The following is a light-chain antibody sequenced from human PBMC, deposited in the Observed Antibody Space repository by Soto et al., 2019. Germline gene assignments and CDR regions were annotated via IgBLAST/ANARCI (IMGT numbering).Light chain of an antibody. J-gene: IGLJ1*01. Sequence: QSVLTQPASVTGSPRRTSTISCTATNSDVGAYSLSSWYQQHPGKAPELLISEDNKRPSGFSNRFSGSKSGNTASLSISGLQADDEADYYCCSYATNNTFVFGTGTKVTVL. CDR2: EDN. V-gene: IGLV2-23*02. CDR1: NSDVGAYSL. CDR3: CSYATNNTFV.